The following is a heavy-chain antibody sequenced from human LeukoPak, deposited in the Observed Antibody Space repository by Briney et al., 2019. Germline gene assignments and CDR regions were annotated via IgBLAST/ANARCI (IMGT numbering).Heavy chain of an antibody. Sequence: GGSLRLSCAASGFTFSSYAMSWVRQAPGKGLEWVSVIYSGGSTYYADSVKGRFTISRDNSKNTLYLQMNSLRAENTAVYYCARGRLLGNHYYYGMDVWGQGTTVTVSS. J-gene: IGHJ6*02. CDR3: ARGRLLGNHYYYGMDV. CDR2: IYSGGST. D-gene: IGHD7-27*01. CDR1: GFTFSSYA. V-gene: IGHV3-53*01.